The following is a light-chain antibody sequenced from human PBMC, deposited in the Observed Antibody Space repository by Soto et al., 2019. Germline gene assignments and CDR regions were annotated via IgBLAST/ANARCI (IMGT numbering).Light chain of an antibody. CDR2: WAS. J-gene: IGKJ4*01. Sequence: DIVMTQSPDSLAVSLGERATIDCKSSQSVLYTSNNKNYLAWYQQKPGQPPKLLLYWASTRESGVPDRFSGSGSGTDFILTITSLQAEDVAVYFCQQYYTTPPTFGGGTKVEIK. CDR1: QSVLYTSNNKNY. V-gene: IGKV4-1*01. CDR3: QQYYTTPPT.